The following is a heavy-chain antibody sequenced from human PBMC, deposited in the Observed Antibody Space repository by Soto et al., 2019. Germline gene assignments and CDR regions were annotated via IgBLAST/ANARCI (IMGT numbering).Heavy chain of an antibody. Sequence: SAVTVACKACVGTLSSFAISWVRQAPGRGLEWMGGIIPIYDTTNYAQTFHGSVTTTADESTNPAFMDLSSLSSVDTAVYFCGRARAESERSYDLCSGSFAYGG. CDR1: VGTLSSFA. D-gene: IGHD3-3*01. CDR2: IIPIYDTT. CDR3: GRARAESERSYDLCSGSFAY. J-gene: IGHJ4*01. V-gene: IGHV1-69*13.